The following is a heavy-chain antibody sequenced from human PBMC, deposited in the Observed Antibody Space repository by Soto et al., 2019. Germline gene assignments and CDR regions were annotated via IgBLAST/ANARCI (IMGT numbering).Heavy chain of an antibody. J-gene: IGHJ3*02. V-gene: IGHV4-39*01. D-gene: IGHD4-17*01. CDR2: IYYSGCT. CDR3: AIYYGDYVGAFDI. Sequence: QLQLQESGPGLVKPSETLSLTCTVSGGSISSSSYYWGWIRQPPGKGLEWIGSIYYSGCTYYNPSLKSRVTISVDTSKNQFSLKLSSVTAADTAVYYCAIYYGDYVGAFDIWGQGTMVTVSS. CDR1: GGSISSSSYY.